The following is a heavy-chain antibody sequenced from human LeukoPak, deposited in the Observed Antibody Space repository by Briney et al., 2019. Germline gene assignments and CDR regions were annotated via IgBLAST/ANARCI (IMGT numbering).Heavy chain of an antibody. CDR3: ARNTNYFGSGNSFDY. CDR2: INPNTGDT. V-gene: IGHV1-2*02. Sequence: ASVKVSCKASGYTFTGYYMHWVRQAPGQGLEWMGWINPNTGDTNYAQKFQGRVTMTRDTSIDTAYMELSRLKTDDTAVYYCARNTNYFGSGNSFDYWGQGTLVTVSS. J-gene: IGHJ4*02. CDR1: GYTFTGYY. D-gene: IGHD3-10*01.